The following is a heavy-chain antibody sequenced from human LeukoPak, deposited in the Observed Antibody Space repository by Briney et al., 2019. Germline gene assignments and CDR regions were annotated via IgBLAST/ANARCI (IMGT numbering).Heavy chain of an antibody. J-gene: IGHJ5*02. V-gene: IGHV4-59*01. CDR1: GGSISSYY. CDR2: IYYSGST. D-gene: IGHD3-3*01. CDR3: ASSHYDFWSGLKPNWFDP. Sequence: RPSETLSLTCTVSGGSISSYYWSWIRQPPGKGLGWIGYIYYSGSTNYNPPLKSRVTISVDTSKNQFSLKLSSVTAADTAVYYCASSHYDFWSGLKPNWFDPWGQGTLVTVSS.